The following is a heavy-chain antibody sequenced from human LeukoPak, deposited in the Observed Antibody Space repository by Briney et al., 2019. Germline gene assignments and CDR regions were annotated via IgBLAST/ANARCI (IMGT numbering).Heavy chain of an antibody. Sequence: PGRSLRLSCAASGFTFSSYAMHWVRQAPGKGLEWVAVISYDGSNKYYADSVKGRFTISRDNSKNTLYLQMNSLRAEDTAVYYCARSSGWYRALWDWGQGTLVTASS. V-gene: IGHV3-30-3*01. D-gene: IGHD6-19*01. CDR1: GFTFSSYA. J-gene: IGHJ4*02. CDR2: ISYDGSNK. CDR3: ARSSGWYRALWD.